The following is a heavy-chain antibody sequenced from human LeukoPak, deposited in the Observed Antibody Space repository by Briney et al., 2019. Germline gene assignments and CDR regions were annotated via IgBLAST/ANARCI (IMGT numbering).Heavy chain of an antibody. CDR2: IYYSGST. CDR1: GGSISSYY. CDR3: ARVGGYSNWFDP. D-gene: IGHD5-12*01. V-gene: IGHV4-59*01. Sequence: PSETLSLTCTVSGGSISSYYWSWIRQPPGKGLEWIGYIYYSGSTNYNPSLKSRVTISVDTSKNQFSLKLSSVTAADTAVYYCARVGGYSNWFDPWGQGTLVIVSS. J-gene: IGHJ5*02.